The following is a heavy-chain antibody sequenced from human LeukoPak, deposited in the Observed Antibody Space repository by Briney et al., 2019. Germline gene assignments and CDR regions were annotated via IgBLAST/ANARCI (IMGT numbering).Heavy chain of an antibody. V-gene: IGHV3-48*03. CDR3: ARDPTTLTTFALGYFDY. J-gene: IGHJ4*02. CDR1: GFTFSSYE. Sequence: GGSLRLSCAASGFTFSSYEMNWVRQAPGKGLEWVSYISSSGNTIYYANSVEGRFIISRDNAKSSLYLQMNSLRAEDTAIYYCARDPTTLTTFALGYFDYWGQGTLVTVSS. D-gene: IGHD4-11*01. CDR2: ISSSGNTI.